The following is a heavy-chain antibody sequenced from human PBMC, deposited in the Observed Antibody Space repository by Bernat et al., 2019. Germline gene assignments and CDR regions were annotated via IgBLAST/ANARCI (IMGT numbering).Heavy chain of an antibody. CDR3: ARHSNYGLEFYFDY. CDR2: IYSGGRT. CDR1: VFTVSSNY. Sequence: EVQLVESGGGLVQPGGSLRLSCAASVFTVSSNYMSWVRQAPGKGLEWVSVIYSGGRTYYADSVKGRFTISRDNSKNTLYLQMNSLRAEDTAVYYCARHSNYGLEFYFDYWGQGTLVTVSS. D-gene: IGHD4-11*01. J-gene: IGHJ4*02. V-gene: IGHV3-66*02.